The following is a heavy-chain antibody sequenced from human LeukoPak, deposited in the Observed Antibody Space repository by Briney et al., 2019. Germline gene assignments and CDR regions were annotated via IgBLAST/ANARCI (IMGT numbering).Heavy chain of an antibody. J-gene: IGHJ4*02. CDR3: AREPYSYGPHFDY. CDR2: ISSSSSYI. V-gene: IGHV3-21*01. D-gene: IGHD5-18*01. Sequence: GGSLRLSCAASEFTFSSYSMNWVRQAPGKGLEWVSSISSSSSYIYYADSVKGRFTISRDNAKNSLYLQMNSLRAEDTAVYYCAREPYSYGPHFDYWGQGTLVTVSS. CDR1: EFTFSSYS.